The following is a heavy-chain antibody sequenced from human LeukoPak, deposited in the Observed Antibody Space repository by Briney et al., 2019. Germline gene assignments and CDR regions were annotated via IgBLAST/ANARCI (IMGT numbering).Heavy chain of an antibody. CDR2: ISFNSGTI. Sequence: SLRLSCAASGFTFDDYAMHWVRPAPGKGLEWVSGISFNSGTIGYADSVKGRFTISRDNAKNSLYLQMNSLRAEDTALYYCARVGDRGYSYGSDYWGQGTLVTVSS. J-gene: IGHJ4*02. CDR1: GFTFDDYA. CDR3: ARVGDRGYSYGSDY. D-gene: IGHD5-18*01. V-gene: IGHV3-9*01.